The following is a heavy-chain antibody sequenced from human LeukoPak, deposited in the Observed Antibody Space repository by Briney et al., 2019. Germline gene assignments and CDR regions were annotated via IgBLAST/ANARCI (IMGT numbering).Heavy chain of an antibody. D-gene: IGHD6-13*01. Sequence: PGGSLRLSCAASGFTFSSYEMNWVRQAAGKGLERVSYISSSGNTTHYADSVKGRFTISRDNAQNSLYLQMNSLRAEDTAVYYCARGGYSSSWYFAYWGQGTLVTVSS. J-gene: IGHJ4*02. CDR2: ISSSGNTT. CDR1: GFTFSSYE. CDR3: ARGGYSSSWYFAY. V-gene: IGHV3-48*03.